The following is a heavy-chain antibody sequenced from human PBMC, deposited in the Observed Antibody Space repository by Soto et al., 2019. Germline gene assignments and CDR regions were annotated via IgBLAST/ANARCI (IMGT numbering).Heavy chain of an antibody. Sequence: GGSLRLSCAASGITFTTYAMSWVRQAPGKGLEWVSTVAANVTNRHYADFVKGRFTISRDNSKNTLSLQMNSLRVEDTAIYYCAGDYLRLNTLNGNFYSFGMDVWGQGTAVTVSS. CDR2: VAANVTNR. J-gene: IGHJ6*02. V-gene: IGHV3-23*01. D-gene: IGHD4-17*01. CDR3: AGDYLRLNTLNGNFYSFGMDV. CDR1: GITFTTYA.